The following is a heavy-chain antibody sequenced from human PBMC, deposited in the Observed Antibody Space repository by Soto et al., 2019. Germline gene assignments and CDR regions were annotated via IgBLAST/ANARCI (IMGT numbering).Heavy chain of an antibody. CDR1: GFTFSSYA. CDR3: AKDLLWELLRYGMDV. D-gene: IGHD1-26*01. V-gene: IGHV3-23*01. Sequence: GGSLRLSCAASGFTFSSYAMSWVRQAPGKGPEWVSAISGSGGSTYYADSVKGRFTISRDNSKNTLYLQMNSLRAEDTAVYYCAKDLLWELLRYGMDVWGQGTTVTVSS. CDR2: ISGSGGST. J-gene: IGHJ6*02.